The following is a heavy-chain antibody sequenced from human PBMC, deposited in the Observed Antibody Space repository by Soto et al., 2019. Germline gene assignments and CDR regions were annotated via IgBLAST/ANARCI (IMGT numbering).Heavy chain of an antibody. J-gene: IGHJ4*02. CDR2: ISGSAGST. D-gene: IGHD2-2*01. CDR3: AKARVAVVPAATPDY. CDR1: GFIFSSYA. Sequence: GGSLRLSCAASGFIFSSYAMSWVRQAPGKGLEWVSAISGSAGSTYYADSVKGRFTISRDNSKSTLYLQMNSLRADDTAVYYCAKARVAVVPAATPDYWGQGTLVTVSS. V-gene: IGHV3-23*01.